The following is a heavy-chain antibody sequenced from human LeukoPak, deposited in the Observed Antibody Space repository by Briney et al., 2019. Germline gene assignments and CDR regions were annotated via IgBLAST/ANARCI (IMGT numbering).Heavy chain of an antibody. CDR1: GGSISNYY. V-gene: IGHV4-59*08. D-gene: IGHD3-9*01. J-gene: IGHJ4*02. Sequence: SETLSLTCTVSGGSISNYYWSWIRQPPGKGLEWIGYIYDSGSTKYNPSLKSRVTISVDTSKNQFSLKLSSVTAADTAVYYCARILTGHDYYFNYWGQGTLVTVSS. CDR3: ARILTGHDYYFNY. CDR2: IYDSGST.